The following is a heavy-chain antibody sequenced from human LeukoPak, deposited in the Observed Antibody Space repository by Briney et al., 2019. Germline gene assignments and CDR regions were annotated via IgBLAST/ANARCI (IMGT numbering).Heavy chain of an antibody. Sequence: SETLSLTCAVYGGSFSGYYWSWIRQPPGKGLEWIGEINHSGSTNYNPSLKSRVTISVDTSKNQFSLKLSSVTAADTAVYYCARVASPGGAVRSYYYYGMDVWGQGTTVTVSS. CDR3: ARVASPGGAVRSYYYYGMDV. D-gene: IGHD4-17*01. J-gene: IGHJ6*02. CDR1: GGSFSGYY. CDR2: INHSGST. V-gene: IGHV4-34*01.